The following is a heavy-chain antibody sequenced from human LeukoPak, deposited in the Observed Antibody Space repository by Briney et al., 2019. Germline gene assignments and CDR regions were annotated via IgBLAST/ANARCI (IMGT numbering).Heavy chain of an antibody. J-gene: IGHJ1*01. Sequence: PGGSLRLSCEASGFTFGDYSMNWVRQAPGKGLEWVSSISGSGGSTYYADSVKGRFTISRDNSKNTLYLQMDSVRADDTAVYYCAPPLRVSGSYYAGYFQHWGQGTLVTVSS. CDR1: GFTFGDYS. CDR2: ISGSGGST. CDR3: APPLRVSGSYYAGYFQH. V-gene: IGHV3-23*01. D-gene: IGHD3-10*01.